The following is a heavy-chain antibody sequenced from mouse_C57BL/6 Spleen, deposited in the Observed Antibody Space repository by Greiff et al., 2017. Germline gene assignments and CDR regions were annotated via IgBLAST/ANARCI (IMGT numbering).Heavy chain of an antibody. CDR2: INPNNGGT. CDR1: GYTFTDYN. J-gene: IGHJ4*01. CDR3: ARGDYDPYYAMDY. Sequence: EVQLQQSGPELVKPGASVKMSCKASGYTFTDYNMHWVKQSHGKSLEWIGYINPNNGGTSYNQKFKGKATLTVNKSSSTAYMELRSLTSEDSAVYYCARGDYDPYYAMDYWGQGTSVTVSS. V-gene: IGHV1-22*01. D-gene: IGHD2-4*01.